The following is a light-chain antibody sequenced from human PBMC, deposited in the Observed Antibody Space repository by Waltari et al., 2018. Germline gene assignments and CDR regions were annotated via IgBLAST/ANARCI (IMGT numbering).Light chain of an antibody. V-gene: IGKV3-15*01. J-gene: IGKJ1*01. Sequence: EIVITQSPATLSVFPGERATRSCRASQSIRSSLACYQHKPGQAPRPLIYGVSTRATGIPARFSGSGSGTEFTLSISSLQSEDFAVYFCQQYDNWLGTFGQGTKVEIK. CDR1: QSIRSS. CDR3: QQYDNWLGT. CDR2: GVS.